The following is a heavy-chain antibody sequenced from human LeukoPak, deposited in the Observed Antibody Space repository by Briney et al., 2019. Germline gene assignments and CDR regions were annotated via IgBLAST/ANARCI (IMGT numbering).Heavy chain of an antibody. D-gene: IGHD4-23*01. CDR3: ARDFGGNSGYFDY. CDR2: INPNSGGT. Sequence: ASVKVSCKASGYTFTGYYTHWVRQAPGQGLEWMGWINPNSGGTNYAQKFQGRVTMTRDTSISTAYMELSRLRSDDTAVYYCARDFGGNSGYFDYWGQGTLVTVSS. J-gene: IGHJ4*02. CDR1: GYTFTGYY. V-gene: IGHV1-2*02.